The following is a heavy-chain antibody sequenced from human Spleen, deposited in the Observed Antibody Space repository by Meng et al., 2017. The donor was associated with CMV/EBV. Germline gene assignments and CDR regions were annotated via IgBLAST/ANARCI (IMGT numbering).Heavy chain of an antibody. CDR1: GFTFTTSA. Sequence: SVKVSCKASGFTFTTSAVQWVRQARGQRPEWIGWIVVDRGSTKYAQKFQERVTITTDTSTSTAYMELRSLRSDDTAVYYCVADPSAVVPSPIPYVMDVWGQGTTVTVSS. J-gene: IGHJ6*02. CDR2: IVVDRGST. D-gene: IGHD2-2*01. CDR3: VADPSAVVPSPIPYVMDV. V-gene: IGHV1-58*01.